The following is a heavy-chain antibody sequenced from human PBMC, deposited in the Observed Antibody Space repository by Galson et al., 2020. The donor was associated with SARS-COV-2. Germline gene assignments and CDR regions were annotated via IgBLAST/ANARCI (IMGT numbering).Heavy chain of an antibody. CDR3: ARVLPYYDFWSGYPFYFDY. D-gene: IGHD3-3*01. Sequence: GGSLRLSCAASGFTFSSYRMSWVRQAPGKGLEWVANIKQDGSEKYYVDSVKGRFTISRDNAKNSLYLQMNSLRAEDTAVYYCARVLPYYDFWSGYPFYFDYWGQGTLVTVSS. V-gene: IGHV3-7*01. J-gene: IGHJ4*02. CDR2: IKQDGSEK. CDR1: GFTFSSYR.